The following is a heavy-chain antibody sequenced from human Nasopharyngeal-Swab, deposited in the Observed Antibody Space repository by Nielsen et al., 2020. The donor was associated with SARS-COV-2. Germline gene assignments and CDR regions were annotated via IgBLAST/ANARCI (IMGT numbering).Heavy chain of an antibody. CDR1: GFTFNIYA. CDR3: AKDDVVRGDAFDI. V-gene: IGHV3-23*01. Sequence: GGSLRLSCIASGFTFNIYAMAWVRRTPGRGLQWVSGICASGGSTYYTDSVKGRFAVSRDNSRNTLYLQMHSLRVEDTALYFCAKDDVVRGDAFDIWGQGTMVTVSS. CDR2: ICASGGST. D-gene: IGHD3-10*01. J-gene: IGHJ3*02.